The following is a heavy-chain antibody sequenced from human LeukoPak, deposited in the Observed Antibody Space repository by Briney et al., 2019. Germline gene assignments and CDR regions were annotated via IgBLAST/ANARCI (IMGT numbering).Heavy chain of an antibody. Sequence: SVKLSCKASGGTFSSYAISWVRQAPGQGLEWMGGIIPIFGTANYAQKFQGRVTITADESTSTAYMELSSLRSEDTAVYYCALQPRYFDWFLVWGQGTLVTVSS. CDR1: GGTFSSYA. CDR2: IIPIFGTA. V-gene: IGHV1-69*13. J-gene: IGHJ4*02. D-gene: IGHD3-9*01. CDR3: ALQPRYFDWFLV.